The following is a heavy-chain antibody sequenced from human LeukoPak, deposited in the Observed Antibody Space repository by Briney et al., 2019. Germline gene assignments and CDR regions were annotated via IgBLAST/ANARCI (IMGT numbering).Heavy chain of an antibody. CDR3: ARLPYYDSGGPFGY. CDR1: GFRFSKWW. D-gene: IGHD3-22*01. CDR2: IREDGNEK. V-gene: IGHV3-7*01. Sequence: GGSLRLSCVASGFRFSKWWMSWVRQAPGKGLEWVANIREDGNEKYYVDSVKGRFTISRDNAKNSVYLQMNSLRAEDTAVYFCARLPYYDSGGPFGYWGQGTLVTVSS. J-gene: IGHJ4*02.